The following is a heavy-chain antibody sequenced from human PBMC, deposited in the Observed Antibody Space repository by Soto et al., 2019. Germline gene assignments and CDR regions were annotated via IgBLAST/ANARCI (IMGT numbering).Heavy chain of an antibody. Sequence: QVQLVQSGAEVKKPGASVKVSCKASGYTFTSYGISWVRQAPGQGLESMGWISAYNGNTNYAQKLQGRVTMTTDTSTSTAYMELRSLRSDDTAVYYCARDHYYDSSGYYYVHWFDPWGQGTLVTVSS. CDR2: ISAYNGNT. J-gene: IGHJ5*02. CDR1: GYTFTSYG. D-gene: IGHD3-22*01. V-gene: IGHV1-18*04. CDR3: ARDHYYDSSGYYYVHWFDP.